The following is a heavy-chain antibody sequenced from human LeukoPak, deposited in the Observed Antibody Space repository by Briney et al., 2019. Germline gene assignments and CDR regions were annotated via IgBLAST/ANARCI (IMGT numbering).Heavy chain of an antibody. CDR3: ARDRNGDYDAFDI. CDR1: GYTFTGYY. D-gene: IGHD4-17*01. Sequence: ASVKVSCKASGYTFTGYYMHWVRQAPGQGLEWMGWINPNSGGTNYAQKFQGRVTMTRDTSISTAYMELSRLRSDDTAVYYCARDRNGDYDAFDIWGQGTMVTVSS. CDR2: INPNSGGT. V-gene: IGHV1-2*02. J-gene: IGHJ3*02.